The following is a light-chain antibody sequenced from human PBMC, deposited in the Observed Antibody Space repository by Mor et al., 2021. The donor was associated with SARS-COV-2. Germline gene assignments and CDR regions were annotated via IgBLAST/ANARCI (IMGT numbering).Light chain of an antibody. Sequence: NVAITCRAPQNINKFLNWYHQKPGKAPNLLIYGASSLENGVPSRFSGNGSGTDFSLTISSLRREDYGTYYCQQTFIYPLTFGG. J-gene: IGKJ4*01. CDR3: QQTFIYPLT. V-gene: IGKV1-39*01. CDR1: QNINKF. CDR2: GAS.